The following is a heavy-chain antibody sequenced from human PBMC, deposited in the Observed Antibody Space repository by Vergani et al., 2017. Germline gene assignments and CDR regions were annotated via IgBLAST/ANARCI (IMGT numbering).Heavy chain of an antibody. CDR3: ARTPLGYCSSTSCFPYYYYGMDV. CDR1: GFTFSSYA. J-gene: IGHJ6*02. V-gene: IGHV3-48*02. D-gene: IGHD2-2*01. CDR2: ISGSSSTI. Sequence: EVQLLESGGGLVQPGGSLRLSCAASGFTFSSYAMSWVRQAPGKGLEWVSAISGSSSTIYYADSVKGRFTISRDNAKNSLYLQMNSLRDEDTAVYYCARTPLGYCSSTSCFPYYYYGMDVWGQGTTVTVSS.